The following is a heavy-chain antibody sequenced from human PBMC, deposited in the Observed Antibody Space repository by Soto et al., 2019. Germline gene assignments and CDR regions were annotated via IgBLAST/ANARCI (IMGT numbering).Heavy chain of an antibody. V-gene: IGHV1-69*12. Sequence: QVQLVQSGAEVKKPGSSVKVSCKASGYTFSTYTITWMRQAPGQGLEWMGGIIPRSATSKYAQTFQGRVTIKAVESTSTGYMELRTLRPEDTAVYYCAREGLVLVPTTVNSDCYCYAMDVWGQGTTVTVSS. CDR1: GYTFSTYT. CDR2: IIPRSATS. CDR3: AREGLVLVPTTVNSDCYCYAMDV. J-gene: IGHJ6*02. D-gene: IGHD4-17*01.